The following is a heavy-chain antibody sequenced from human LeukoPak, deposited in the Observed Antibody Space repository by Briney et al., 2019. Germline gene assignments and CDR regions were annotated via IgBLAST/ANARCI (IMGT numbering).Heavy chain of an antibody. J-gene: IGHJ6*04. CDR2: IYYSGST. CDR1: GGSISSGGYY. Sequence: SETLSLTCTVSGGSISSGGYYWSWIRQHPGQGLEWIGYIYYSGSTYYNPSLKSRVTISVDTSKNQFSLKLSSVTAADTAVYYCARGGYCSSTSCHRQLDVWGKGTTVTVSS. D-gene: IGHD2-2*03. V-gene: IGHV4-31*03. CDR3: ARGGYCSSTSCHRQLDV.